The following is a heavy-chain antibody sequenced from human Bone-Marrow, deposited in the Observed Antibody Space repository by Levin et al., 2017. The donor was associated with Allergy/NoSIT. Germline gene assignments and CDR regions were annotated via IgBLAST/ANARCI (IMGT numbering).Heavy chain of an antibody. D-gene: IGHD3-10*01. CDR2: FHSSGNG. Sequence: NTSETLSLTCSVSGASVSTHYWSWVRQSAGRGLEWIGRFHSSGNGISNPSLRSRVTMSVDTSKNQFSLKLSSVTAADTAMYFCARTPLWFGDLSSPRGAFDIWGQGTTVTVSS. CDR3: ARTPLWFGDLSSPRGAFDI. V-gene: IGHV4-4*07. J-gene: IGHJ3*02. CDR1: GASVSTHY.